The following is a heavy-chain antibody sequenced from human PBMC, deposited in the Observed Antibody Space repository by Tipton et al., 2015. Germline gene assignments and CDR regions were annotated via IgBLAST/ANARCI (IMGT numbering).Heavy chain of an antibody. CDR3: ARDYDAALDY. Sequence: TLSLTCTVSGVSISDFHWNWIRQPPGKGLEWIGHVYYFGDTDYNPALGSRVTISLDTSTSQLSLELSSLTAADTAVYYCARDYDAALDYWGQGTLVTVSS. CDR1: GVSISDFH. V-gene: IGHV4-59*01. J-gene: IGHJ4*02. D-gene: IGHD3-22*01. CDR2: VYYFGDT.